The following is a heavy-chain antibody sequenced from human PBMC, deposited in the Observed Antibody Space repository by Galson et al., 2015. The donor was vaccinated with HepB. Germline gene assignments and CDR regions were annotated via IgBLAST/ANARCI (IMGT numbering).Heavy chain of an antibody. CDR3: ARDGGYCSSTSCYFLAFDI. D-gene: IGHD2-2*01. J-gene: IGHJ3*02. Sequence: SLRLSCAASGFTFSSYSMNWVRQAPGKGLEWVSYISSSSSTIYYADSVKGRFTISRDNAKNSLYLQMNSLRDEDTAVYYCARDGGYCSSTSCYFLAFDIWGQGTMVTVSS. V-gene: IGHV3-48*02. CDR1: GFTFSSYS. CDR2: ISSSSSTI.